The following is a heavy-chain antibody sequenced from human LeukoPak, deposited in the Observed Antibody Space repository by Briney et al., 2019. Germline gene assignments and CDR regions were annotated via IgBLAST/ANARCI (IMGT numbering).Heavy chain of an antibody. V-gene: IGHV4-59*08. J-gene: IGHJ4*02. D-gene: IGHD2-15*01. CDR2: IYYSGST. CDR3: ARQGWYFDY. CDR1: GFTFSNAW. Sequence: GSLRLSCAAPGFTFSNAWMSWVRQRSGKGLEWIGYIYYSGSTNYNPSLKSRVTISVDTSKNQFSLRLSSVTAADTALYYCARQGWYFDYWGQGTLVTVSS.